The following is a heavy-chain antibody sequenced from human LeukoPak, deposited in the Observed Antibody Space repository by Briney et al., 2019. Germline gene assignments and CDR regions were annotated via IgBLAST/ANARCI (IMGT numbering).Heavy chain of an antibody. V-gene: IGHV1-24*01. J-gene: IGHJ4*02. D-gene: IGHD1-26*01. CDR2: FDPEDGET. CDR3: ARVGSSGSYQRGGYYFDY. Sequence: ASVKVSCKVSGYTLTELSMHWVRQAPGKGLEWMGGFDPEDGETIYAQKFQGRVTMTRDTSISTAYMELSRLRSDDTAVYYCARVGSSGSYQRGGYYFDYWGQGTLVTVSS. CDR1: GYTLTELS.